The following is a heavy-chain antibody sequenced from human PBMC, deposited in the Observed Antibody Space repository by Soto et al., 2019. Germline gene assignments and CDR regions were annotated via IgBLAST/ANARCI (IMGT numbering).Heavy chain of an antibody. CDR1: GGSISSSSYY. D-gene: IGHD3-22*01. CDR2: IYYSGST. Sequence: QLQLQESGPGLVKPSETLSLTCTVSGGSISSSSYYWGWIRQPPGKGLEWIGSIYYSGSTYYNPSLKSRVTISVDTSKNQFSLTLSSVTDADTAVYYCARRGRTAYYYDSSGLLDYWGQGTLVTVSS. J-gene: IGHJ4*02. CDR3: ARRGRTAYYYDSSGLLDY. V-gene: IGHV4-39*01.